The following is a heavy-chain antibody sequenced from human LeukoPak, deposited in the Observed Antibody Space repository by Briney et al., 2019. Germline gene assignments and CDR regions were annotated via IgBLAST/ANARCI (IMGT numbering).Heavy chain of an antibody. Sequence: ASVKVSCKASGYTFTSYGISWVRQAPGQGLEWMGWISAYNGNTNYAQKLQGRVTMTTDTSTSTAYMELRSLRSDDTAIYFCARGRMDRGIINYFDYWGQGTLVTVSP. J-gene: IGHJ4*02. V-gene: IGHV1-18*01. CDR3: ARGRMDRGIINYFDY. CDR1: GYTFTSYG. CDR2: ISAYNGNT. D-gene: IGHD3-10*01.